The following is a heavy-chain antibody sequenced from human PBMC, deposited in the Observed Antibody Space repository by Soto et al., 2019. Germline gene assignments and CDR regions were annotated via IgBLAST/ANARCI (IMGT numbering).Heavy chain of an antibody. CDR2: IKSKTDGGTT. J-gene: IGHJ4*02. CDR3: TTYSSSWYRFDY. CDR1: GFTFSNAW. Sequence: GGSLRLSCAASGFTFSNAWMSWVGQAPGKGLEWVGRIKSKTDGGTTDYAAPVKGRFTISRDDSKNTLYLQMNSLKTEDTAVYYCTTYSSSWYRFDYWGQGTLVTVSS. V-gene: IGHV3-15*01. D-gene: IGHD6-13*01.